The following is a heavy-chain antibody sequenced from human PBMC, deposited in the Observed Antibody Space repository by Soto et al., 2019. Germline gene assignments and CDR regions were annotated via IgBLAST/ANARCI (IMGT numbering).Heavy chain of an antibody. Sequence: PGGSLRLSCAASGFTFSSYGMHWVRQAPGKGLEWVAVIWYDGSNKYYADSVKGRFTISRDNSKNTLHLQMNSLRAEDTAVYYCARDTLDNYDFWSGYYTGIDYWGQGTLVTVSS. CDR3: ARDTLDNYDFWSGYYTGIDY. J-gene: IGHJ4*02. D-gene: IGHD3-3*01. CDR2: IWYDGSNK. V-gene: IGHV3-33*01. CDR1: GFTFSSYG.